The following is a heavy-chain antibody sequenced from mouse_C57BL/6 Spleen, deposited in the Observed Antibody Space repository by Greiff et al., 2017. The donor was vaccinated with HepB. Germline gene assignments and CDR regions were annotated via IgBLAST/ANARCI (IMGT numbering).Heavy chain of an antibody. CDR1: GYTFTEYT. J-gene: IGHJ4*01. Sequence: QVQLKESGAELVKPGASVKLSCKASGYTFTEYTIHWVKQRSGQGLEWIGWFYPGSGSIKYNEKFKDKATLTADKSSSTVYMELSRLTSEDSAVYFCERQITTVVATDYYAMDYWGQGTSVTVSS. CDR3: ERQITTVVATDYYAMDY. V-gene: IGHV1-62-2*01. CDR2: FYPGSGSI. D-gene: IGHD1-1*01.